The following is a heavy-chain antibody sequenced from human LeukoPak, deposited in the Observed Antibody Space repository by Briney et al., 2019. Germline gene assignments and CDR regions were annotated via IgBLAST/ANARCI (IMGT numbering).Heavy chain of an antibody. CDR3: ARLVGATRHFDY. V-gene: IGHV3-53*01. CDR2: IYSGGST. CDR1: GFTVSSNY. J-gene: IGHJ4*02. Sequence: GGSLRLSCAASGFTVSSNYMSWVRQAPGKGLEWVSVIYSGGSTYYADSVKGRFTISRDNSKSTLYLQMNSLRAEDTAVYYCARLVGATRHFDYWGQGTLVTVSS. D-gene: IGHD1-26*01.